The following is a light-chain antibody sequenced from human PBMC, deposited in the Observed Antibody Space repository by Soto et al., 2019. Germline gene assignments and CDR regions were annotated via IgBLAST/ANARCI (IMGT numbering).Light chain of an antibody. CDR3: MQAPQTPPT. CDR2: LGS. J-gene: IGKJ1*01. CDR1: QSLLHSNGYNY. Sequence: DIVMTQSPLSLPVTPGEPASISCRSSQSLLHSNGYNYLDWYLQKPGQSPQLLIYLGSSRASGVPDRFSGGGSGTDFTLKISRVEAEDVGLYCCMQAPQTPPTFCQGTKVEIK. V-gene: IGKV2-28*01.